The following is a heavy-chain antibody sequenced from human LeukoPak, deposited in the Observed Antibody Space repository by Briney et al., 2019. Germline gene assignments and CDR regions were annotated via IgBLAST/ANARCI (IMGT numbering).Heavy chain of an antibody. CDR2: ISGSGAST. CDR3: AREVGQLDY. D-gene: IGHD2-2*01. J-gene: IGHJ4*02. CDR1: GFIFSDYG. Sequence: GGSLRLSCEASGFIFSDYGMSWVREAPGKGLEWVSVISGSGASTYYADSVRGRFTTSRDNSKNSLYLQMYNLRAADTALYYCAREVGQLDYWGQGTLVTVSS. V-gene: IGHV3-23*01.